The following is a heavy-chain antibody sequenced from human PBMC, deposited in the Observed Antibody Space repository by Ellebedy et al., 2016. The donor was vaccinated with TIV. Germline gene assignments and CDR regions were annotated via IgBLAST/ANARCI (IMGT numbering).Heavy chain of an antibody. CDR2: IHYTGST. CDR3: AGGTHYYYGWDV. V-gene: IGHV4-61*03. CDR1: GDSISNNDYY. J-gene: IGHJ6*02. Sequence: SETLSLXCNVSGDSISNNDYYWAWLRQSPGKGLEWIGHIHYTGSTDYNPSLKSRVSISVDTSNNHFSLIVTSVTAADTAVYFCAGGTHYYYGWDVWGPGTTVIVS.